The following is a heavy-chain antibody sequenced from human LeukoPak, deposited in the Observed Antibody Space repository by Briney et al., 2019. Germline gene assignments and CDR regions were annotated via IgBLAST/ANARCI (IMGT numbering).Heavy chain of an antibody. J-gene: IGHJ4*02. V-gene: IGHV3-20*04. CDR3: ARHVVAVGFDY. D-gene: IGHD3-22*01. CDR2: INWNGGST. Sequence: GGSLRLSCAASGFTFDDYGMSWVRQAPGKGLEWVSGINWNGGSTGYADSVKGRFIISRDNAKNSLYLQMNSLRAEDTAVYYCARHVVAVGFDYWGQGTLVTVSS. CDR1: GFTFDDYG.